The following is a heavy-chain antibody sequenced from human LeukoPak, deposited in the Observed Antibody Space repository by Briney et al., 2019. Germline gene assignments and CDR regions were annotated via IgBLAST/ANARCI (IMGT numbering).Heavy chain of an antibody. CDR1: GFTFSSYG. D-gene: IGHD2-2*01. J-gene: IGHJ3*02. CDR2: INWNGGST. V-gene: IGHV3-20*04. CDR3: IGYCSSCYPGGFNI. Sequence: GGSLRLSCAASGFTFSSYGMSWVRQAPGKGLEWVSGINWNGGSTGYADSVKGRFTISRDNAKNTLYLQMNSLRAEDTAVYYCIGYCSSCYPGGFNIWGQGTMVTVSS.